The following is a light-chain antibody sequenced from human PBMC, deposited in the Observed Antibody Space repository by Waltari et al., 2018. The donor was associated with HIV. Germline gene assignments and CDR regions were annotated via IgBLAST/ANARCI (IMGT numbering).Light chain of an antibody. Sequence: ELVLTQSPGTVSLSPGERATLSCRASQSVSRNYVAWYQHKPGQAPRRLIYGASNRAAGIPDRFSGSGSGTDFTLTISRLEPEDFAVYYCQQYGGSALFTFGPGTKVEIK. V-gene: IGKV3-20*01. CDR2: GAS. J-gene: IGKJ3*01. CDR3: QQYGGSALFT. CDR1: QSVSRNY.